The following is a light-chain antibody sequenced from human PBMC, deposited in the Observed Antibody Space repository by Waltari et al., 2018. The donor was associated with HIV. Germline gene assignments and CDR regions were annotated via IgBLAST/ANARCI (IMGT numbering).Light chain of an antibody. CDR3: VSYTEKDTFLL. CDR2: DVT. V-gene: IGLV2-8*01. Sequence: QSALTQPPSASGSPGQSVAISCTGSSNDIGTYNFVSWYQHPPGKAPKLIIYDVTRRPPGFPDRFSGTKSGYTASLTVSDLQVEDEADYYCVSYTEKDTFLLFGGGTKLAV. J-gene: IGLJ2*01. CDR1: SNDIGTYNF.